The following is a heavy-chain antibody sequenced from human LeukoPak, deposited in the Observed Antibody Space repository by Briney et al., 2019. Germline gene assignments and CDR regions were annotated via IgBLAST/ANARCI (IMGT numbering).Heavy chain of an antibody. CDR1: GYTFSGYY. V-gene: IGHV1-2*02. Sequence: ASVKVSCKASGYTFSGYYMHWVRQAPGQGLQWMGWINPDSGGTNYAQKFQGRVTMTRDTSIITAYMELSRLRSDDTAVYYCARRRIVGATEFDYWGQGTLVTVSS. D-gene: IGHD1-26*01. CDR2: INPDSGGT. CDR3: ARRRIVGATEFDY. J-gene: IGHJ4*02.